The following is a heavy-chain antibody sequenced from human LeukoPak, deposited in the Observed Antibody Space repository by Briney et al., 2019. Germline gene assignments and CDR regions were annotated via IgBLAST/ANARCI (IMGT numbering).Heavy chain of an antibody. J-gene: IGHJ4*02. CDR1: GFTFSGYG. CDR2: IWYDGSKK. V-gene: IGHV3-33*01. Sequence: PGGSLRLSCAASGFTFSGYGMHWVRQAPGKGLEWLAVIWYDGSKKHYVESVQGRFTISRDNSGNTLFLQMNSLRSEDTGVYFCVRGSGGDGYGYWGDYWGQGTPVTVSS. D-gene: IGHD5-12*01. CDR3: VRGSGGDGYGYWGDY.